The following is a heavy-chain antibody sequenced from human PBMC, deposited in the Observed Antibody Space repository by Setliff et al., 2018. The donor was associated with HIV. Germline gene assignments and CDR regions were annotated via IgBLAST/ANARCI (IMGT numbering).Heavy chain of an antibody. CDR2: ITVDGSSA. CDR1: GFTFTSYW. CDR3: TRPTANGPSIDY. J-gene: IGHJ4*02. Sequence: GGSLRLSCVASGFTFTSYWMHWVRQAPGKGLVWVSRITVDGSSATYADSVKGRFTISRDNAKNTLYLQMNSLRAEDTAVYYCTRPTANGPSIDYWGQGTLVTVSS. D-gene: IGHD2-8*01. V-gene: IGHV3-74*01.